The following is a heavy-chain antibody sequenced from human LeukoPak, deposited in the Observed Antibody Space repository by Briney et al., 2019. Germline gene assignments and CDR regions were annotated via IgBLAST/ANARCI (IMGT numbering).Heavy chain of an antibody. CDR1: GGSISSYY. Sequence: SETLSLTCTVSGGSISSYYWSWIRQPPGKGLEWIGYIYYSGSTNYNPSLKSRVTISVDTSKNQFSLKLSSVTAADTAVYYCARQYRNWNDEDDAFDIWGQGTMVTVSS. V-gene: IGHV4-59*08. CDR3: ARQYRNWNDEDDAFDI. J-gene: IGHJ3*02. CDR2: IYYSGST. D-gene: IGHD1-20*01.